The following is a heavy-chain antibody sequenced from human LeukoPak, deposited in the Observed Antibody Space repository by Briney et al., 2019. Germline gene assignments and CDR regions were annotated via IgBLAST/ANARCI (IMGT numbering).Heavy chain of an antibody. V-gene: IGHV3-21*01. CDR1: GFTFSSHS. D-gene: IGHD4-11*01. CDR3: ARGYNNYGYVFDI. J-gene: IGHJ3*02. Sequence: GGSLRLSCAASGFTFSSHSMNWVRQAPGKGLEWVPSISSSIYIYYADSVKGRFTISRDNAKNSLYLQMNSLRAEDTAVYYCARGYNNYGYVFDIWGQGTVVTVSS. CDR2: ISSSIYI.